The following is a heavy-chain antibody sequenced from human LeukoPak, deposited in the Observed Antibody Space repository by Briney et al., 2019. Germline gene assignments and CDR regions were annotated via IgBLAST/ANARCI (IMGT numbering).Heavy chain of an antibody. CDR1: GYTFTSYG. CDR3: ARDQRGSGMDV. CDR2: ISAYNGNT. Sequence: RASVNVSCKASGYTFTSYGISWVRQAPGQGLEWMGWISAYNGNTNYAQKFQGWVTMTWDTSISTAYMELSRLRSDDTAVYYCARDQRGSGMDVWGQGTTVTVSS. D-gene: IGHD5-12*01. J-gene: IGHJ6*02. V-gene: IGHV1-18*01.